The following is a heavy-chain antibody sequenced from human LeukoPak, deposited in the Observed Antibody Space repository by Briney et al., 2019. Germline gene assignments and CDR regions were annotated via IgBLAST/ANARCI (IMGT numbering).Heavy chain of an antibody. V-gene: IGHV4-30-4*01. D-gene: IGHD2-15*01. CDR1: GGSISSGDYY. Sequence: PSETLSLTCTVSGGSISSGDYYWSWIRQPPGKGLEWIGYIYYSGSTYYNPSLKSRVTISVDTSKNQFSLKLSSVTAADTAVDYCARVRCSGGSCYLLDYWGQGTLVTVSS. CDR2: IYYSGST. CDR3: ARVRCSGGSCYLLDY. J-gene: IGHJ4*02.